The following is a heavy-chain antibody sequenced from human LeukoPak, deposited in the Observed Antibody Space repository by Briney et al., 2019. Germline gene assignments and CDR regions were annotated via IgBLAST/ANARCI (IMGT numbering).Heavy chain of an antibody. CDR1: GFTLSNYW. D-gene: IGHD6-19*01. CDR2: ISGDGSTT. CDR3: AISSGWYN. Sequence: GGSLRLSCEASGFTLSNYWMHWVRQPPGKGLVWVSRISGDGSTTNYADSVRGRFTISRDNAKNTLYLQMNSLRAEDTAVYYCAISSGWYNWGQGTLVTVSS. J-gene: IGHJ4*02. V-gene: IGHV3-74*01.